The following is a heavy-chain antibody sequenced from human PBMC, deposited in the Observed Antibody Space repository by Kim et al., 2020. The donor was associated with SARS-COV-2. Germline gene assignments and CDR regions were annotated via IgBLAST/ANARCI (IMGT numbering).Heavy chain of an antibody. CDR1: GFTFSSYW. Sequence: GGSLRLSCAASGFTFSSYWMSWVRQAPGKGLEWVANIKQDGSEKYYVDSVKGRFTISRDNAKNSLYLQMNSLRAEDTAVYYCAREALAYDSSGYYPTWGQGTLVTVSS. J-gene: IGHJ5*02. CDR3: AREALAYDSSGYYPT. D-gene: IGHD3-22*01. V-gene: IGHV3-7*03. CDR2: IKQDGSEK.